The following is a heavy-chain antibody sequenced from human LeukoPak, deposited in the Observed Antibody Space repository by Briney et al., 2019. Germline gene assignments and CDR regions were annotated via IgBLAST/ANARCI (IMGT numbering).Heavy chain of an antibody. D-gene: IGHD4-11*01. CDR1: GGSLSSYY. V-gene: IGHV4-59*01. CDR2: IYYSGST. CDR3: ARDSYSNYELGVSGMDV. J-gene: IGHJ6*02. Sequence: PSETLSLTCTVSGGSLSSYYWSWIRQPPGKGLEWIGYIYYSGSTNYNPSLKSRVTISVDTSKNQFSLKLSSVTAADTAVYYCARDSYSNYELGVSGMDVWGQGTTVTVSS.